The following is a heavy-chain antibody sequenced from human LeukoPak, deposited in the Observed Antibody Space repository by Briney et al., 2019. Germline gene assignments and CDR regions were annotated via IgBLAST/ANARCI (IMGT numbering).Heavy chain of an antibody. CDR3: ARAGALHDTGDHYLSWFDP. V-gene: IGHV1-18*01. CDR2: ISAYNEKA. D-gene: IGHD2-8*02. Sequence: PGASVKLSCKTSGYTFSRYGIAWVRQAPGQGLEWMGWISAYNEKANYAQNLQGRVTMTTDTSTITVYMELRSLRSDDTAVYYCARAGALHDTGDHYLSWFDPWGQGTLVTVSS. CDR1: GYTFSRYG. J-gene: IGHJ5*02.